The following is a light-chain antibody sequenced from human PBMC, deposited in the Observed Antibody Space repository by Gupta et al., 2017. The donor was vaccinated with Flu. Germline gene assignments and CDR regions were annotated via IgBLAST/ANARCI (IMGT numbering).Light chain of an antibody. CDR3: QHKNSSPSS. J-gene: IGKJ1*01. CDR1: QGISSY. CDR2: AAS. Sequence: IRMTQSPSSFSASTGDRVTITCRASQGISSYLAWYQQKPGKAPKLLIYAASTVQSGVPSRFSGSGSGTDFTLTISGRQSEDFATYYCQHKNSSPSSFGQGTKVEIK. V-gene: IGKV1-8*01.